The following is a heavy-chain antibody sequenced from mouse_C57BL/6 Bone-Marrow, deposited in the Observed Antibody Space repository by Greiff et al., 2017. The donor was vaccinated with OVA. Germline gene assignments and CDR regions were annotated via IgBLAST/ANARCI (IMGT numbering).Heavy chain of an antibody. CDR1: GFSFNTYA. CDR2: IRSKSNNYAT. J-gene: IGHJ2*01. V-gene: IGHV10-1*01. CDR3: VRFRADGYYFDY. Sequence: EVQVVESGGGLVQPKGSLKLSCAASGFSFNTYAMNWVRQAPGKGLEWVARIRSKSNNYATYYADSVKDRFTISRDDSESMLYLQMNNLKTEDTAMYYCVRFRADGYYFDYWGQGTTLTVSS. D-gene: IGHD2-3*01.